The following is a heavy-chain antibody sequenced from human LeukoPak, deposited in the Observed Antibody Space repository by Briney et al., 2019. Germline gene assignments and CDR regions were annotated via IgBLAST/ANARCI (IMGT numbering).Heavy chain of an antibody. CDR3: ATDLRGSIWFGELLPFDY. CDR1: GYTLTELS. V-gene: IGHV1-24*01. CDR2: FDPEDGET. Sequence: ASVKVSCKASGYTLTELSMHWVRQAPGKGLEWMGGFDPEDGETIYAQKFQGRVTMTEDTSTDTAYMELSSLRSEDTAVYYCATDLRGSIWFGELLPFDYWGQGTLVTVS. J-gene: IGHJ4*02. D-gene: IGHD3-10*01.